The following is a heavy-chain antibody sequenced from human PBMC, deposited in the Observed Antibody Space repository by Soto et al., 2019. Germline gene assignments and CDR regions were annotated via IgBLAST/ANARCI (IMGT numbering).Heavy chain of an antibody. Sequence: KTSETLSLTCTVSGGSISSGDYYWSWIRQPPGKGLEWIGYIYYSGSTYYNPSLKSRVTISVDTSKNQFSLKLSSVTAADTAVYYCARQGVYDSSGYPSRHLQYWGQGTLVTVSS. CDR2: IYYSGST. D-gene: IGHD3-22*01. V-gene: IGHV4-30-4*01. CDR3: ARQGVYDSSGYPSRHLQY. CDR1: GGSISSGDYY. J-gene: IGHJ4*02.